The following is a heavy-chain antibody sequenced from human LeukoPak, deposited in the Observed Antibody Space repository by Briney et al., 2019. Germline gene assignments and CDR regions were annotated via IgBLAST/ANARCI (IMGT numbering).Heavy chain of an antibody. J-gene: IGHJ4*02. V-gene: IGHV4-38-2*02. Sequence: SETLSLTCTVSGYSISSGYYWGWIRQPPGKGLEGIGTINHSGSTYYNPSLKSRVTISVDTSKNQFSLKLTSVTAEDTAVYYCARVRGYCSSTICYRYYFDYWGQGTLVTVSS. CDR3: ARVRGYCSSTICYRYYFDY. CDR1: GYSISSGYY. CDR2: INHSGST. D-gene: IGHD2-2*01.